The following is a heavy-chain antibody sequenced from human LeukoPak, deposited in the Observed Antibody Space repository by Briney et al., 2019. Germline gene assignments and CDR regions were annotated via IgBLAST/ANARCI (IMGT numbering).Heavy chain of an antibody. V-gene: IGHV3-23*01. J-gene: IGHJ4*02. CDR2: ISGSGGST. Sequence: PGGSLRLSCAASGFTFSSYAMSWVRQAPGKGLEWVSVISGSGGSTYSADSVKGRFTISRDNSTNTLYLQMNSLRAEDTAVYFCAKSQDGGRLFHFDYWGQGTLVTVSS. D-gene: IGHD1-26*01. CDR3: AKSQDGGRLFHFDY. CDR1: GFTFSSYA.